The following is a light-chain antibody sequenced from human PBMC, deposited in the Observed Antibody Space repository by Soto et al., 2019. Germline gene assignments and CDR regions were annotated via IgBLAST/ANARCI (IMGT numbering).Light chain of an antibody. V-gene: IGKV3-20*01. CDR3: QQYGSSPLFT. Sequence: EIVLTQSPGTLSLSAGERATLSCRASQSVSSSYLAWYQQKPGQAPRLLIYGASSRATGIPDRFSGSRSGTDFTLTISRLEPEDFAVYYCQQYGSSPLFTFGPGTKVDIK. J-gene: IGKJ3*01. CDR1: QSVSSSY. CDR2: GAS.